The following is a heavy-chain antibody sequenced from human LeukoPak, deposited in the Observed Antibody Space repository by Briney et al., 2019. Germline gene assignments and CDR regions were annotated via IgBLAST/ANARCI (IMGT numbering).Heavy chain of an antibody. D-gene: IGHD1-7*01. CDR3: ARVMGNYATDY. Sequence: GGSLRLSCAASGFTFSDYYMSSIRQAPGKGLEWVSYISSGDNTIYYADSVKGRFTMSRDNAKNSLYLQMNSLRAEDTAVYYCARVMGNYATDYWGQGTLVTVSS. CDR1: GFTFSDYY. CDR2: ISSGDNTI. V-gene: IGHV3-11*04. J-gene: IGHJ4*02.